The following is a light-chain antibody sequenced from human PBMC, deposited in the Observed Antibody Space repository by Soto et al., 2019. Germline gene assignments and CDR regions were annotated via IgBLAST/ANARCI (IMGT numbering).Light chain of an antibody. CDR1: QSLHSNF. V-gene: IGKV3-20*01. J-gene: IGKJ3*01. Sequence: EIVLTQVPATLSLSPGERATLSCRASQSLHSNFLVWYQQKPGQAPRLLISSASRRATGIPDRFSGSGSGTDFTLTIIRLYPEDFGVDYCHKSGSSPLTFRPGTKV. CDR3: HKSGSSPLT. CDR2: SAS.